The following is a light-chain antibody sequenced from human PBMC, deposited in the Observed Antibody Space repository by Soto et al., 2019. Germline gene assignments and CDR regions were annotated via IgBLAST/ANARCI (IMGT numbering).Light chain of an antibody. J-gene: IGLJ1*01. CDR1: SSDVGSSNL. CDR2: EGS. Sequence: QSVLPQPASVSGSPGHSITISCTGTSSDVGSSNLVSWYQQYPGKVPKLMIYEGSKRPSGVSNRFSGSKSGNTASLTISGLQAEDEADYYCCSYTGSTTYYVFGTGTKVTVL. V-gene: IGLV2-23*01. CDR3: CSYTGSTTYYV.